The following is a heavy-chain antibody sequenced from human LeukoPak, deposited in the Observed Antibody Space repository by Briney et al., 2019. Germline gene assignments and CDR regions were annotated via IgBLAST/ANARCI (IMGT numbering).Heavy chain of an antibody. CDR3: ARRPYDFWSGYHGETRYYYYYMDV. Sequence: GASVKVSCKASGYTFTSYDINWVRQATGQGLEWMGWMNPNSGNTGYAQKFQGRVTMTRNTSISTAYMELSSLRSEDTAVYYCARRPYDFWSGYHGETRYYYYYMDVWGKGTTVTVSS. CDR2: MNPNSGNT. V-gene: IGHV1-8*01. D-gene: IGHD3-3*01. J-gene: IGHJ6*03. CDR1: GYTFTSYD.